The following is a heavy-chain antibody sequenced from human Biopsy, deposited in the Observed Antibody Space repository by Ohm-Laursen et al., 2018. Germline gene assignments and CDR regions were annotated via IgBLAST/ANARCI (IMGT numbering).Heavy chain of an antibody. CDR1: GFIYSDYY. Sequence: GSLRLSCAPSGFIYSDYYMSWIRQAPGKGLEWVSNINSVSTIYYADSVRGRFTISRDNAKNSLYLQMNSLRVEDTAVYYCARSVGIMAAPIDYWGQGTLVTVSS. J-gene: IGHJ4*02. V-gene: IGHV3-11*01. CDR2: INSVSTI. CDR3: ARSVGIMAAPIDY. D-gene: IGHD3-16*01.